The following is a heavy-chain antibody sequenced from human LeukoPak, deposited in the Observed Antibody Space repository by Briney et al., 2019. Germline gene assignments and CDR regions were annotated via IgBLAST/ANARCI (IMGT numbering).Heavy chain of an antibody. J-gene: IGHJ6*02. V-gene: IGHV3-30-3*01. Sequence: GGSLLLSCAASGFTFSSYAMHWVRQAPGKGLEWVAVISYDGSNKDYADSVKGRFTISRDNSKNTLYLQMNSLRAEDTAVYYCYHHYYYGMDVWGQGTTVTVSS. CDR1: GFTFSSYA. CDR3: YHHYYYGMDV. D-gene: IGHD1-14*01. CDR2: ISYDGSNK.